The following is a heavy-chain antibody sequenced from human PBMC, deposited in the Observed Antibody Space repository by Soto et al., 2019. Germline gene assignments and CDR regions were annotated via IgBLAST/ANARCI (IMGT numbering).Heavy chain of an antibody. D-gene: IGHD6-19*01. V-gene: IGHV4-38-2*02. J-gene: IGHJ4*02. CDR3: ARDWGTGFYHFDY. CDR1: GYSISTGFN. CDR2: IYHSGST. Sequence: PSETLSLTCAVSGYSISTGFNWGWIRQPPGKGLEWIGSIYHSGSTYYNLSLKSRVTISADTSKNQISLKLISVTAADTALYYCARDWGTGFYHFDYWGQGTQVTVSS.